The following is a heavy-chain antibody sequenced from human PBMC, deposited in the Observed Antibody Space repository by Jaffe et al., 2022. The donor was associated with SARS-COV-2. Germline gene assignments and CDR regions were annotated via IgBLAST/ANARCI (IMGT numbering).Heavy chain of an antibody. V-gene: IGHV3-15*07. J-gene: IGHJ3*02. D-gene: IGHD3-22*01. Sequence: EVQLVESGGGLVKPGGSLKLSCAASGFTFSDAWMNWVRQAPGKGLEWVGRIKRESHGGTTDYAAPVQGRFTISINDAENTLYLQMNSLKTEDTAVYYCTTDWGSGYYFKEAFDIWGLGTMVTVSS. CDR1: GFTFSDAW. CDR3: TTDWGSGYYFKEAFDI. CDR2: IKRESHGGTT.